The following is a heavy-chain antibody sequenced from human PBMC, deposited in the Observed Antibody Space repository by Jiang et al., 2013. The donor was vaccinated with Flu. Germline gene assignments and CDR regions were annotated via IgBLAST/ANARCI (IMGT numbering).Heavy chain of an antibody. Sequence: ISGDSVSSNRAAWTWIRQSPSRGLEWLGRTYYRSKWYNDYAVSVKSRIIINPDTSKNQFSLHLNSVTPEDTAVYYCAREYDYGPLDYWGQGTLVTVSS. CDR2: TYYRSKWYN. CDR3: AREYDYGPLDY. J-gene: IGHJ4*02. V-gene: IGHV6-1*01. D-gene: IGHD4-17*01. CDR1: GDSVSSNRAA.